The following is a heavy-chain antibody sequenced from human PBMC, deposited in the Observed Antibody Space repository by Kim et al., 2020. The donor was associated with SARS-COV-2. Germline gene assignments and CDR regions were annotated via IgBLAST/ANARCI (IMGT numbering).Heavy chain of an antibody. CDR3: ARDVSRQQRNAFDI. V-gene: IGHV3-11*06. CDR2: ISSSSSYT. J-gene: IGHJ3*02. D-gene: IGHD6-13*01. CDR1: GFTFSDYY. Sequence: GGSLRLSCAASGFTFSDYYMSWIRQAPGKGLEWVSYISSSSSYTNYADSVKGRFTISRDNAKNSLYLQMNSLRAEDTAVYYCARDVSRQQRNAFDIWGQGTMVTVSS.